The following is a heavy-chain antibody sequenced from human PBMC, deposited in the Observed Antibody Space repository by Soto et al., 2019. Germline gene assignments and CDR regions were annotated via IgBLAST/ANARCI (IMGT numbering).Heavy chain of an antibody. V-gene: IGHV1-8*01. CDR3: ARRMTWSLWCFDL. CDR1: GYTFKNYD. J-gene: IGHJ2*01. Sequence: QVQLLQSGAEVKKPGASVRVSCRASGYTFKNYDINWLRRAPGQGLEWMGWMNPNSGNTGYAQKFQDRVTMTSDTSTRTAYMELSSLTAEDTALYYCARRMTWSLWCFDLWGSGTQVTVSS. CDR2: MNPNSGNT. D-gene: IGHD3-10*01.